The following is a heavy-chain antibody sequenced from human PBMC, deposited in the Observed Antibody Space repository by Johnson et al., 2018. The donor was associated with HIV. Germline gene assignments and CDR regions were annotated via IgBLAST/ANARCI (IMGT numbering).Heavy chain of an antibody. V-gene: IGHV3-15*01. CDR1: GFTFSNAW. J-gene: IGHJ3*02. CDR2: IKSKTDGGTT. D-gene: IGHD6-19*01. CDR3: ARDQGQWLTQGGDALDI. Sequence: MQLVESGGGLVKPWGSLRLSCAASGFTFSNAWMSWVRQAPGKGLEWVGRIKSKTDGGTTDYAAPVKGRFTISRDDSKNTLYLQMNSLKTEDTAVYYCARDQGQWLTQGGDALDIWGQGTMVTVSS.